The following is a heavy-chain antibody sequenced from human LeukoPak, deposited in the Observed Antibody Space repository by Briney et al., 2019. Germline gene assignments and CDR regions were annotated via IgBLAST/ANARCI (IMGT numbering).Heavy chain of an antibody. CDR3: AKDLRSSGWQIGARPGGRVYYFDY. V-gene: IGHV3-23*01. CDR2: ISGSGGRT. CDR1: GFTFSSNA. J-gene: IGHJ4*02. D-gene: IGHD6-19*01. Sequence: PGGSLRLSCAASGFTFSSNAMSWVRQPAGKGLEWVSGISGSGGRTYYADSVKGRYTISRDNSKNTLYLQRNSLRAEDTAVYYCAKDLRSSGWQIGARPGGRVYYFDYWGQGTLVTVSS.